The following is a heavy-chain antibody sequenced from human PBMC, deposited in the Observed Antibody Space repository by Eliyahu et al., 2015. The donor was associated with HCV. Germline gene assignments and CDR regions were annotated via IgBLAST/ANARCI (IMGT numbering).Heavy chain of an antibody. J-gene: IGHJ5*02. CDR3: ARGGGWRDLNGEWLLHYFDP. CDR1: GYSISNGYY. Sequence: QVQLQESGPELVKPSETLSLTCIVSGYSISNGYYWGWIRQPPGKGLEWIGSYHVGSMYYNPSLKGRVTISVDTFKNHLSLILNSVTAADTAVYYCARGGGWRDLNGEWLLHYFDPWGQGTLVTVSS. V-gene: IGHV4-38-2*02. D-gene: IGHD3-3*01. CDR2: YHVGSM.